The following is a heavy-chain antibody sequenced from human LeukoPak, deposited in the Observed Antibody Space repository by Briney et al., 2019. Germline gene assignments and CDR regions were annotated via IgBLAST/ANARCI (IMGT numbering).Heavy chain of an antibody. J-gene: IGHJ6*03. CDR2: IIPIFGTA. Sequence: SVKVSCKASGYTFTGYYMHWVRQAPGQGLEWMGGIIPIFGTANYAQKFQGRVTITTDESTSTAYMELSSLRSEDTAVYYCARGSPRFYDFWSGYYFNYYYYYYMDVWGKGTTVTVSS. V-gene: IGHV1-69*05. D-gene: IGHD3-3*01. CDR3: ARGSPRFYDFWSGYYFNYYYYYYMDV. CDR1: GYTFTGYY.